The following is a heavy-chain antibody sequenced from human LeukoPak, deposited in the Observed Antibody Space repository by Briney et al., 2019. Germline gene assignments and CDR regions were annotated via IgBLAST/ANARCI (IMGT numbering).Heavy chain of an antibody. CDR1: GFTFSTYW. Sequence: PGGSLRLSCAASGFTFSTYWMHWVRQAPGEELVWVSRINSDGTTTTYADSVKGRFTISRDNAKNTLYLQMNSLRGEDTAVYYCARAPFCGGDFYSRYFDLWGRGTLVTVSS. J-gene: IGHJ2*01. CDR2: INSDGTTT. V-gene: IGHV3-74*01. CDR3: ARAPFCGGDFYSRYFDL. D-gene: IGHD2-21*02.